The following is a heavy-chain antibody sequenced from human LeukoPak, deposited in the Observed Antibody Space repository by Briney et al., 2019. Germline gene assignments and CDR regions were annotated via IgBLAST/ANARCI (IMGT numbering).Heavy chain of an antibody. V-gene: IGHV3-30*03. D-gene: IGHD6-19*01. CDR1: GFTFSSYG. J-gene: IGHJ4*02. CDR3: APSEPGIAVAGTRD. CDR2: ISYDGSNK. Sequence: PGRSLRLSCAASGFTFSSYGMHWVRQAPGKGLEWVAVISYDGSNKYYADSVKGRFTISRDNSKNTLYLQMNSLRAEDTAVYYCAPSEPGIAVAGTRDWGQGTLVTVSS.